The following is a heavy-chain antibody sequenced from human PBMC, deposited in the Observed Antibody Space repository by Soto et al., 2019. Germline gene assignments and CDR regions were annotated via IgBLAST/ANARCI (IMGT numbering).Heavy chain of an antibody. CDR1: GFTFSSYE. CDR2: ISSSGSTI. D-gene: IGHD3-22*01. CDR3: ARTDYYYDSSGYYNPLAY. V-gene: IGHV3-48*03. Sequence: GGSLRLSXAASGFTFSSYEMNWVRQAPGKGLEWVSYISSSGSTIYYADSVKGRFTISRDNAKNSLYLQMNSLRAEDTAVYYCARTDYYYDSSGYYNPLAYWGQGTLVTVSS. J-gene: IGHJ4*02.